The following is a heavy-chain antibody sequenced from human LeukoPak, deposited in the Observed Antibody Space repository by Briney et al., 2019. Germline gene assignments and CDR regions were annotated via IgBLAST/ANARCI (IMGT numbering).Heavy chain of an antibody. CDR1: GFTFTSYG. CDR3: AKKRSSGGATQFDY. J-gene: IGHJ4*02. V-gene: IGHV3-23*01. Sequence: GGSLRLSCVASGFTFTSYGMSWVRPAPGKGLGWVSSTSDSGDDTYYADSVKGRFTLSRDNSKNTLYLQMNSLRADDTGVYYCAKKRSSGGATQFDYWGGGTLVTVSS. CDR2: TSDSGDDT. D-gene: IGHD2-15*01.